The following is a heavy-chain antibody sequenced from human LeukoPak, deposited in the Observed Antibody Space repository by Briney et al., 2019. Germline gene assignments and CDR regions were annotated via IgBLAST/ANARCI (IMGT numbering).Heavy chain of an antibody. CDR1: GFSFSAYY. J-gene: IGHJ4*02. Sequence: GRSLRLSSAASGFSFSAYYMSWIRQSPGKGLEWVSYISTTSSYTNHADSVRGRFTISRDNAKNSLYLQMNSLRAEDTAVYYCARGIAAAANYIDYWGEGTLVTVSS. D-gene: IGHD6-13*01. V-gene: IGHV3-11*05. CDR3: ARGIAAAANYIDY. CDR2: ISTTSSYT.